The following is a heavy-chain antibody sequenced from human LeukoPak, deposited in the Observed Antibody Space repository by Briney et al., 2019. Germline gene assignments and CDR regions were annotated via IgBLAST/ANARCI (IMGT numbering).Heavy chain of an antibody. J-gene: IGHJ6*03. CDR3: ARVRSYYGSGNRYYYYMDA. CDR1: GYTFTSYG. CDR2: ISAYNGNT. V-gene: IGHV1-18*01. D-gene: IGHD3-10*01. Sequence: ASVKVSCKASGYTFTSYGISWVRQAPGQGLEWMGWISAYNGNTNYAQKLQGRVTMTTDTSTSTAYMELRSLRSDDTAVYYCARVRSYYGSGNRYYYYMDAWGKGTTVTVSS.